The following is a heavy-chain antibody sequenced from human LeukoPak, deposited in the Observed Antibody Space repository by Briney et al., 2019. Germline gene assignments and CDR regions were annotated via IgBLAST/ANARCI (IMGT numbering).Heavy chain of an antibody. CDR2: LSGSGGVT. D-gene: IGHD1-26*01. Sequence: GRSLRLSCAASGFTFSNYAMSWVRQVPGKGLGWVSALSGSGGVTYYTDSVKGRFTVSRDNSKNTLYLQMDSLRAEDTAVYYCTKETRSWELLYGWFDFWGQGTLVTVSS. V-gene: IGHV3-23*01. CDR1: GFTFSNYA. J-gene: IGHJ5*01. CDR3: TKETRSWELLYGWFDF.